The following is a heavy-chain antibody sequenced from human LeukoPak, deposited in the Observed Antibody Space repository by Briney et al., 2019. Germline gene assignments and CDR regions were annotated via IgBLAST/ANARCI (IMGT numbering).Heavy chain of an antibody. V-gene: IGHV1-2*02. D-gene: IGHD6-13*01. CDR2: INPNSGGT. CDR3: ARGGQQLVLDSAFDI. J-gene: IGHJ3*02. CDR1: GYTFTGYY. Sequence: ASVKVSCKASGYTFTGYYIHWVRQAPGQGLEWMGWINPNSGGTKYAQKFQDRITMTRDTSISTVYMELSRLRSDDTAVYYCARGGQQLVLDSAFDIWGQGTMVTVSS.